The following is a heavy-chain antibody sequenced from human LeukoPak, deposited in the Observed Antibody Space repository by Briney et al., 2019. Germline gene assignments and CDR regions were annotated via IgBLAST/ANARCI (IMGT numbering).Heavy chain of an antibody. J-gene: IGHJ4*02. CDR2: IYTSGST. D-gene: IGHD6-19*01. CDR3: ARGRQSDSRWLFHTHRYYFDY. Sequence: SETLSLTCTVSGGSISSYYWSWIRQPAGKGLEWIGRIYTSGSTNYNPSLKSRVTISVDTSKNQFSLKLSSVTAADTDVYYCARGRQSDSRWLFHTHRYYFDYWGQGTLVTVSP. CDR1: GGSISSYY. V-gene: IGHV4-4*07.